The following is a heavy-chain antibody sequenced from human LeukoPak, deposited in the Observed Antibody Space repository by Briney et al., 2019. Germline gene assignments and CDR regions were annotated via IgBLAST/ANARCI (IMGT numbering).Heavy chain of an antibody. Sequence: GGSLRLSCAASGFTVSSNYMSWVRQAPGKGLEWVSVIYSGGSIYYADSVKGRFTISRDNAKNSLYLQMNSLRAEDTAVYYCARDLLHYDILTGYYLYGMDVWGQGTTVTVSS. D-gene: IGHD3-9*01. CDR3: ARDLLHYDILTGYYLYGMDV. J-gene: IGHJ6*02. CDR2: IYSGGSI. V-gene: IGHV3-66*01. CDR1: GFTVSSNY.